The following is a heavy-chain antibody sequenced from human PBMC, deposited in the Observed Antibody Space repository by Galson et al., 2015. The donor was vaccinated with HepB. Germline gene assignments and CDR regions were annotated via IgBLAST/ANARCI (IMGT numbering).Heavy chain of an antibody. J-gene: IGHJ3*02. V-gene: IGHV3-48*01. Sequence: SLRLSCAASGFTFTSYSINWVRQAPGKGLEWVSYVGIGSSPIWFADSVKGRFTISRDNAKNSLYLQMNSLRAEDTAVYYCARDFLYAFDIWGQGTMVTVSS. CDR3: ARDFLYAFDI. CDR1: GFTFTSYS. CDR2: VGIGSSPI.